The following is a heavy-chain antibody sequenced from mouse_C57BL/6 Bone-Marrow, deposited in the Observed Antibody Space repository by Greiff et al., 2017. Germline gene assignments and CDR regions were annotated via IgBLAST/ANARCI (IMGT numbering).Heavy chain of an antibody. CDR1: GYAFSSYW. D-gene: IGHD1-1*01. CDR2: IYPGDGDT. Sequence: VQLQQSGAELVKPGASVKISCKASGYAFSSYWMNWVKQRPGKGLEWIGQIYPGDGDTNYNGKFKGKATLTADKSSSTAYMQLSSLTSEDSAVSCCATTSHYYCGGCNCFAFCGRGTLVTVSA. V-gene: IGHV1-80*01. CDR3: ATTSHYYCGGCNCFAF. J-gene: IGHJ3*01.